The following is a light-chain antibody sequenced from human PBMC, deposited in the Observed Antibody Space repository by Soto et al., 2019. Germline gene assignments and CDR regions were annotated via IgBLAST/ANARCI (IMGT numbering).Light chain of an antibody. J-gene: IGLJ2*01. V-gene: IGLV1-51*01. CDR1: SSNIGNNY. CDR2: DNN. Sequence: QSVLTQPPSVSAAPGQKVTLSCSGSSSNIGNNYVSWYQQLPGTAPNLLSYDNNKRPSGIPDRFSGSKSGTSATLGITGLQTGDEADYYCGTWDSSLSAEVFGGGTKLTV. CDR3: GTWDSSLSAEV.